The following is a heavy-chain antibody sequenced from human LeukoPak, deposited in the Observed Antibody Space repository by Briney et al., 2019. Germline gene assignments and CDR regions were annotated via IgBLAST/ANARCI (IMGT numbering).Heavy chain of an antibody. J-gene: IGHJ4*02. V-gene: IGHV4-30-2*01. CDR2: IYHSGST. CDR1: GGSISSGGYS. D-gene: IGHD6-19*01. Sequence: SQTLSLTCAASGGSISSGGYSWSWIRQPPGRGLEWIVYIYHSGSTYYNPSLKSRVTISVDRSKNQFSLKLSSVTAADTAVYYCARSPLVYSSGWYGNYFDYWGQGTLVAVSS. CDR3: ARSPLVYSSGWYGNYFDY.